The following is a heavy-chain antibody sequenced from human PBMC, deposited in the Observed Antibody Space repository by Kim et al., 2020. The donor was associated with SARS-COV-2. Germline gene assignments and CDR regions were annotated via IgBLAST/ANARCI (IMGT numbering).Heavy chain of an antibody. CDR3: ARDTAGVVDYVSFDF. V-gene: IGHV3-23*01. J-gene: IGHJ4*01. Sequence: GGSLRLSCAASGFTFSNYAMSWVRQARGKGLEWVSLISGSDGGTTYEDSVKGRVTISRDNSKKTLILQMKSLRAEDTAVSYCARDTAGVVDYVSFDFWG. CDR2: ISGSDGGT. CDR1: GFTFSNYA. D-gene: IGHD3-16*01.